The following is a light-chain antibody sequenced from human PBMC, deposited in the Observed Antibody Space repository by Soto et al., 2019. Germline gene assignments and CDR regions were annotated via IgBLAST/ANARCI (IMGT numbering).Light chain of an antibody. Sequence: DIVMTQSPDSLAVSLGERATINCKSSQNIFYSSKNRNYLAWFQHKVGQPPKVLIYWASARESGVPDRFRGSGSGTEFTLTISSLQAEDVAVYYCQQYYSTPQTFGQGTKVDIK. CDR3: QQYYSTPQT. CDR2: WAS. CDR1: QNIFYSSKNRNY. V-gene: IGKV4-1*01. J-gene: IGKJ1*01.